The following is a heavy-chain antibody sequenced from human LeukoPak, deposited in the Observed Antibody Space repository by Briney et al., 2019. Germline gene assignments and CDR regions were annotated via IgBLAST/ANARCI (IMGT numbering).Heavy chain of an antibody. CDR1: GYTFTSYG. CDR3: ITEGY. D-gene: IGHD1-14*01. V-gene: IGHV1-2*02. CDR2: INPNSGGT. Sequence: ASVKVSCKASGYTFTSYGISWVRQAPGQGLEWMGWINPNSGGTMYAQNFQDRVTMTRDTSISTAYMELTRLRSDDTAVYYCITEGYWGQGSLVTVSS. J-gene: IGHJ4*02.